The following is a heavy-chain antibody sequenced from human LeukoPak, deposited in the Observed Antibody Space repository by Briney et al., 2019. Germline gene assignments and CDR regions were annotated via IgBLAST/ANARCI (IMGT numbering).Heavy chain of an antibody. V-gene: IGHV3-23*01. CDR2: ISDSGDST. CDR3: AKGGVPSKYYYDY. Sequence: GGSLGLSCAASGFTFSSYAMRWVRQAPGKGLEWVSSISDSGDSTYYADSATGRFTISRDNSKNTVSLQMSSLRAEDTAVYYCAKGGVPSKYYYDYWGQGTLVTVSS. CDR1: GFTFSSYA. D-gene: IGHD2-2*01. J-gene: IGHJ4*02.